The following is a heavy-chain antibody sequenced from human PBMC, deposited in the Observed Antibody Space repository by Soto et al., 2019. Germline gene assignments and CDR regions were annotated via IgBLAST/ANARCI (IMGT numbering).Heavy chain of an antibody. Sequence: GGSLRLSCAASGFTFSSYGMHWVRQAPGKGLGWVAVISYDGSNKYYADSVKGRFTISRDNPKNTLYLQMNSLRAEDTAVYYCAKARSNSGYGEFDYWGQGTLVTVSS. CDR2: ISYDGSNK. CDR3: AKARSNSGYGEFDY. D-gene: IGHD5-12*01. V-gene: IGHV3-30*18. CDR1: GFTFSSYG. J-gene: IGHJ4*02.